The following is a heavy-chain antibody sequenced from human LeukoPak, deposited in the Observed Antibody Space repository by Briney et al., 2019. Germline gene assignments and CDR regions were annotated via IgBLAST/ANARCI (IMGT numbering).Heavy chain of an antibody. D-gene: IGHD6-13*01. CDR1: GGTFSSYA. V-gene: IGHV1-69*04. Sequence: SVKVSCKASGGTFSSYAISWVRQAPGQGLEWMGRIIPILGIANYAQKFQGRVTITADKSTSTAYMELSSLRSEDTAVYYCAREEPDWDSSSWYGAFDIWGQGTMVTVSS. CDR3: AREEPDWDSSSWYGAFDI. CDR2: IIPILGIA. J-gene: IGHJ3*02.